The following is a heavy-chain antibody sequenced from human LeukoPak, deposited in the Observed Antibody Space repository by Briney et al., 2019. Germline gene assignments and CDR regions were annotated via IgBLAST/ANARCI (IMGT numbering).Heavy chain of an antibody. D-gene: IGHD1-26*01. CDR1: GFTFSSYA. V-gene: IGHV3-23*01. Sequence: GGSLRLSCAASGFTFSSYAMSWVRQAPGKGLEWVSAISGSGGSTYYADSVKGRFTISRDNAKNSLYLQMNSLRAEDTAVYYCARDTAGGYFDYWGQGTLVTVSS. J-gene: IGHJ4*02. CDR2: ISGSGGST. CDR3: ARDTAGGYFDY.